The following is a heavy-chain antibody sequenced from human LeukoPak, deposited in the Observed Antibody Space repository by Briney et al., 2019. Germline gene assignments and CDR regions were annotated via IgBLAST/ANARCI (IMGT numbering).Heavy chain of an antibody. CDR3: AKDTIQSQYYYYGMDV. CDR1: GFTFSSYA. CDR2: ISYDGSNK. J-gene: IGHJ6*02. D-gene: IGHD2-2*01. Sequence: GGSLRLSCAASGFTFSSYAVHWVRQAPGKGLEWVAVISYDGSNKYYADSVKGRFTISRDNSKNTLYLQMNSLRAEDTAVYYCAKDTIQSQYYYYGMDVWGQGTTVTVSS. V-gene: IGHV3-30-3*01.